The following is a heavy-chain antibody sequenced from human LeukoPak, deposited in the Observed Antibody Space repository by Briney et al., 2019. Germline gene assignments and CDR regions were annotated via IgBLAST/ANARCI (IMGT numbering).Heavy chain of an antibody. J-gene: IGHJ4*02. CDR3: ARALTTVTTRGYFDY. CDR2: INPSGGST. CDR1: GYTFTSYY. D-gene: IGHD4-17*01. V-gene: IGHV1-46*01. Sequence: ASVKVSCKASGYTFTSYYMHWVRQAPGQGLEWMGIINPSGGSTSYAQKFQGRVTMTRDTSTSTVYMELSSLRSEDTAVYYCARALTTVTTRGYFDYWGQGTPVTVSS.